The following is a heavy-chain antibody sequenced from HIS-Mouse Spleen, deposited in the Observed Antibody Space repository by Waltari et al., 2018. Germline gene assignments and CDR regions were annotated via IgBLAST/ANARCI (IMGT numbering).Heavy chain of an antibody. Sequence: QLQLQESGPGLVKPSETLSLTCTVSGGSISSSSYYWGWIRQPPGKGLEWIWSIYYSGSTYYNPSLNSRVTISVDTSKNQFSLKLSSVTAADTAVYYWAREIPYSSSWYDWYFDLWGRGTLVTVSS. D-gene: IGHD6-13*01. CDR3: AREIPYSSSWYDWYFDL. V-gene: IGHV4-39*07. CDR2: IYYSGST. CDR1: GGSISSSSYY. J-gene: IGHJ2*01.